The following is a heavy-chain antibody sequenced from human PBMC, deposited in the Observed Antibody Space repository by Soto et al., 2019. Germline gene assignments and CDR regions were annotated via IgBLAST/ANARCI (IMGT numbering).Heavy chain of an antibody. CDR2: SHQSGNT. J-gene: IGHJ4*02. Sequence: QVQLQESGPGLVKPSGTLSLTCAVSGVSISSHDWWTWVRQPPGKGLEWIGESHQSGNTNYNSSHESRVTVSVDNSKTPFSLKLTSVTVANTAVYYCANRDSSGFYWGQGTLVTVSS. V-gene: IGHV4-4*02. CDR1: GVSISSHDW. CDR3: ANRDSSGFY. D-gene: IGHD6-25*01.